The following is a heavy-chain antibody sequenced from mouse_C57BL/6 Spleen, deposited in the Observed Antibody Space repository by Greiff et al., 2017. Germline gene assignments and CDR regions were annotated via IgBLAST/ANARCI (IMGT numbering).Heavy chain of an antibody. D-gene: IGHD1-1*01. J-gene: IGHJ2*01. CDR2: IYPGDGDT. V-gene: IGHV1-80*01. Sequence: VQLQQSGAELVKPGASVKISCKASGYSFSSYWMNWVKQRPGKGLEWIGQIYPGDGDTNYNGKFKGKATLTADKSSSTAYMQLSSLTSEDSAVYFFGRRDDYDSSYFDYWGQGTTLTVSS. CDR3: GRRDDYDSSYFDY. CDR1: GYSFSSYW.